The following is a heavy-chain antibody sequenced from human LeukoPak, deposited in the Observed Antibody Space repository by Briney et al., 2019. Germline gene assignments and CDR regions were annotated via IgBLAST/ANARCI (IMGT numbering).Heavy chain of an antibody. V-gene: IGHV6-1*01. D-gene: IGHD2-2*01. CDR3: ARRLTQYDCFDP. CDR1: GDSVSSNSVT. Sequence: SQTLSLTCAISGDSVSSNSVTWNWIRQSPSRGLEWLGRTYYRSTWYNDYAVSVRGRITVNPDTSENQFSLHLNSVTPEDTAVYYCARRLTQYDCFDPWGQGILVTVSS. J-gene: IGHJ5*02. CDR2: TYYRSTWYN.